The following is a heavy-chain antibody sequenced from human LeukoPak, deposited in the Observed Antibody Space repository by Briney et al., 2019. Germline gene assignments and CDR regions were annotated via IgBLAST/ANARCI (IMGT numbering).Heavy chain of an antibody. CDR1: GGSISSYY. D-gene: IGHD3-16*01. V-gene: IGHV4-4*07. Sequence: SETLSLTCIVSGGSISSYYWGWIRQPAGKGLEWTGRIDTSGSTKYNPSLKSRVSISMDTSKNQLSLRLTSVTAADTAVYYCVAYSDSWFEHWGQGALVTVSS. CDR2: IDTSGST. CDR3: VAYSDSWFEH. J-gene: IGHJ5*02.